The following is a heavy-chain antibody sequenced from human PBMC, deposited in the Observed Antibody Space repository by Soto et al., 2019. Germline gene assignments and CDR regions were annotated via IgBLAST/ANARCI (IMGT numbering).Heavy chain of an antibody. Sequence: QVQLVQSGAEVKKPGASVKVSCKASGYTFASYTLHWVRQAPGQRFEWLGWISAGNGNTKSSQKFQDRVTFARNTSASTVSMELKSLRSEDTAIYNCARVSMAPHTSIFEYDSWGQGSLVTVSS. CDR1: GYTFASYT. D-gene: IGHD3-3*01. V-gene: IGHV1-3*01. J-gene: IGHJ4*02. CDR2: ISAGNGNT. CDR3: ARVSMAPHTSIFEYDS.